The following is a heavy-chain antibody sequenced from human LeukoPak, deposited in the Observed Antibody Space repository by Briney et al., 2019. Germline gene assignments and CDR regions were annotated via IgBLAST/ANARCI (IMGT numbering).Heavy chain of an antibody. D-gene: IGHD2-2*01. V-gene: IGHV1-2*02. CDR2: INPNSGGT. Sequence: ASVKVSCKASGYTFTGYYMHWVRQAPGQGLEWMGWINPNSGGTNYAQKFQGRVTMTRDTSISTAYMELSRLRSDDTAVYYCARIRCSSTSCLFDYWGQGALVTVSS. CDR1: GYTFTGYY. J-gene: IGHJ4*02. CDR3: ARIRCSSTSCLFDY.